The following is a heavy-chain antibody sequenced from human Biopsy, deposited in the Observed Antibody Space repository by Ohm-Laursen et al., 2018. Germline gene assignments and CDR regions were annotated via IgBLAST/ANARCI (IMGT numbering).Heavy chain of an antibody. V-gene: IGHV3-21*06. CDR3: ATELLPPGVGGPWLDS. J-gene: IGHJ5*01. D-gene: IGHD3-16*01. CDR1: GITTRSYW. CDR2: ISASSSYI. Sequence: GSLRLSCTASGITTRSYWMSWIRQAPGKGLEWVSSISASSSYIHYADSVKGRFTVSRDNAKNSLYLQMNSLRAADTAIYYCATELLPPGVGGPWLDSWGQGTPVTVSS.